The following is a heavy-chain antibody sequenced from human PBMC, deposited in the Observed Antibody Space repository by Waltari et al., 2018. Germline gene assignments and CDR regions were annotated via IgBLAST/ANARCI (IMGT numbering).Heavy chain of an antibody. CDR1: GGSISSYY. V-gene: IGHV4-59*01. CDR2: IYYSGST. CDR3: ARDRSYYYDSSGYAFDI. D-gene: IGHD3-22*01. J-gene: IGHJ3*02. Sequence: QVQLQESGPGLVKPSETLSLTCTVSGGSISSYYWSWIRQPPGKGLEWIGYIYYSGSTNYNPSRKSRVTISVDTSKNQFSLKLSSVTAADTAVYYCARDRSYYYDSSGYAFDIWGQGTMVTVSS.